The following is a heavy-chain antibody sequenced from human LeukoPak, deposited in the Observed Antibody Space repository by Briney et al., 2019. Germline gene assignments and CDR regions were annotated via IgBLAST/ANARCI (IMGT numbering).Heavy chain of an antibody. CDR2: INPNSGGT. CDR1: GYTFTVYY. D-gene: IGHD3-16*01. J-gene: IGHJ5*02. Sequence: ASVKVSCKASGYTFTVYYMHWVRHAPAQGLESMGRINPNSGGTNYAQKLQGRVTMTRDTSIRTAYQELSRLRSDDPAVYYCARTLRGGGNNWFDPWGQGTLVSISS. V-gene: IGHV1-2*06. CDR3: ARTLRGGGNNWFDP.